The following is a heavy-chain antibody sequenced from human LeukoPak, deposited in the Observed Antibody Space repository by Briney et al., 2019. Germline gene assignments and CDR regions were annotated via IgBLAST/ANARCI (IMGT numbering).Heavy chain of an antibody. CDR1: GYTFTGYY. CDR2: INPNSGGT. D-gene: IGHD5-18*01. J-gene: IGHJ4*02. V-gene: IGHV1-2*02. CDR3: ARPQTRGYSYGYDY. Sequence: ASVKVSCKASGYTFTGYYMHWVRQAPGQGLEWMGWINPNSGGTNYAQKFQGRVTMTRDTSISTAYMELSRLRSDDTAVYYCARPQTRGYSYGYDYWGQGTLVTVSS.